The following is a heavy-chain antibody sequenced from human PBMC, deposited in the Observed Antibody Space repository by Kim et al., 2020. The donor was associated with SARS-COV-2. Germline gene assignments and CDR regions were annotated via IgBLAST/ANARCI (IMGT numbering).Heavy chain of an antibody. Sequence: GESLKISCKGSGYSFTSYWISWVRQMPGKGLEWMGRIDPSDSYTNYSPSFQGHVTISADKSISTAYLQWSSLKASDTAMYYCAGSSTSSNWFDPWGQGTLVTVSS. CDR1: GYSFTSYW. CDR3: AGSSTSSNWFDP. J-gene: IGHJ5*02. V-gene: IGHV5-10-1*01. CDR2: IDPSDSYT. D-gene: IGHD2-2*01.